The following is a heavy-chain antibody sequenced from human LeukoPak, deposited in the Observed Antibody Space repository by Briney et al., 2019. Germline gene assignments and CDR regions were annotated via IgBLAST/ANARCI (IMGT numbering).Heavy chain of an antibody. J-gene: IGHJ6*02. CDR2: ISSSGSTI. CDR1: GFTFSSYA. CDR3: ARESCTNGVCYWWSGVS. V-gene: IGHV3-48*04. Sequence: QTGGSLRLSCAASGFTFSSYAMSWVRQAPGKGLEWVSYISSSGSTISYADSVKGRFTISRDNAKNSLYLQMDSLRAEDTAVYFCARESCTNGVCYWWSGVSWGQGTTVTVSS. D-gene: IGHD2-8*01.